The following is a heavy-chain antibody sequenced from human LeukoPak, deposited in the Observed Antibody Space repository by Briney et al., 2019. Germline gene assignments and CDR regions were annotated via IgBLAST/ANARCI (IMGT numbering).Heavy chain of an antibody. Sequence: GGSLRLSCAASGFTFSSYDMHWVRQATGKGLEWVSAIGTAGDTYYPGSVKGRFTISRENAKNSLYLQMNSLRAEDTAIYYCARDKFPATNIPLIDFWGPGTLVTVSS. CDR1: GFTFSSYD. J-gene: IGHJ4*02. CDR2: IGTAGDT. CDR3: ARDKFPATNIPLIDF. V-gene: IGHV3-13*01. D-gene: IGHD2-2*02.